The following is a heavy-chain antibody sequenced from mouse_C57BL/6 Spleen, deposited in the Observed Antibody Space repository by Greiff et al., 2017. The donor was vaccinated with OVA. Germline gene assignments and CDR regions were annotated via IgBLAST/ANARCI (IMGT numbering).Heavy chain of an antibody. CDR1: GYAFTNYL. V-gene: IGHV1-54*01. D-gene: IGHD1-1*01. CDR3: ARNYDYGRAMDY. CDR2: INPGSGGT. J-gene: IGHJ4*01. Sequence: VQLQQSGAELVRPGTSVKVSCKASGYAFTNYLIEWVKQRPGQGLEWIGVINPGSGGTNYNEKFKGKAPLTADNSSSTAYMQLSSLTSEDSAVDVCARNYDYGRAMDYWGQGTSVTVSS.